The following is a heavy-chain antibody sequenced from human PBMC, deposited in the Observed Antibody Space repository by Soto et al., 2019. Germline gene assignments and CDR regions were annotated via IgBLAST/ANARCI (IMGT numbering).Heavy chain of an antibody. J-gene: IGHJ6*02. CDR2: ISAYNGNT. CDR3: ARIQKGSSTRYYYYGMDV. D-gene: IGHD2-2*01. CDR1: GYTFTSYG. V-gene: IGHV1-18*01. Sequence: GASVKVSCKASGYTFTSYGISWVRQAPGQGLEWMGWISAYNGNTTYAQKLQGRVTMTTDTSTSTAYMELRSLRSDDTAVYYCARIQKGSSTRYYYYGMDVWGQGTTVTVSS.